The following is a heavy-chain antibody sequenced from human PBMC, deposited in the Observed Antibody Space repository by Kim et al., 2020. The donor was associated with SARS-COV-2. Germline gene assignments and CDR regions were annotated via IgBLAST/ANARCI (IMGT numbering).Heavy chain of an antibody. Sequence: SETLSLTCAVSGGSISHSNWWSWVRQPPGKGLEWIGEIDHSGSTNYNSSLKSRLTIEVDKAKNQFSLKLRSVTAADTAVYYCARGVSSAWTLRDYYDPWG. J-gene: IGHJ5*02. D-gene: IGHD6-19*01. CDR1: GGSISHSNW. CDR3: ARGVSSAWTLRDYYDP. V-gene: IGHV4-4*02. CDR2: IDHSGST.